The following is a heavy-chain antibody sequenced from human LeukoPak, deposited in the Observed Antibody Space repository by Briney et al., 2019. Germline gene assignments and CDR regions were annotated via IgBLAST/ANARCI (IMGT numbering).Heavy chain of an antibody. J-gene: IGHJ4*02. CDR3: ARGGSKNGFDSNFDY. Sequence: SETLSLTCAVYGGSFSDYYWTWIRQPPGKGLEWIGEINHRGSTNYNPSLKSRVTISVDTSKSQFSLKLSSVTAADTAIYYCARGGSKNGFDSNFDYWGQGTLVTVSS. V-gene: IGHV4-34*01. CDR1: GGSFSDYY. D-gene: IGHD5-12*01. CDR2: INHRGST.